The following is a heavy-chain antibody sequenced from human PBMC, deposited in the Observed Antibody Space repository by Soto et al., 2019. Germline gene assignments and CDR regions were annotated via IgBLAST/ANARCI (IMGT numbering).Heavy chain of an antibody. CDR1: GFTFSSYA. J-gene: IGHJ6*02. D-gene: IGHD2-15*01. CDR3: ARMGLLHGMDV. Sequence: QVQVVESGGGVVQPGRSLRLSCAASGFTFSSYAMHWVRQAPGKGLEWVALISYDGSNKYYADSVKGRFAISRDNSKDTLYLQMSSLRAEDTAVYYCARMGLLHGMDVWGQGTTVTVSS. CDR2: ISYDGSNK. V-gene: IGHV3-30*09.